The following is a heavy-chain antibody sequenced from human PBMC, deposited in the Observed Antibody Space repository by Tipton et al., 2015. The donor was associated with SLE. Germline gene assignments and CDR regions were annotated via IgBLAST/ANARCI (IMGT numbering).Heavy chain of an antibody. CDR1: GGSFSGYY. CDR3: ALSGIGWFAP. Sequence: TLSLTCAVYGGSFSGYYWSWIRQPPGKGLEWIGEINHSGSTNYNPSLKSRLTISVDTSKNQFSLNLSSVTAADTAVYYCALSGIGWFAPGGRGTLVPVSS. V-gene: IGHV4-34*01. J-gene: IGHJ5*02. CDR2: INHSGST. D-gene: IGHD3-10*01.